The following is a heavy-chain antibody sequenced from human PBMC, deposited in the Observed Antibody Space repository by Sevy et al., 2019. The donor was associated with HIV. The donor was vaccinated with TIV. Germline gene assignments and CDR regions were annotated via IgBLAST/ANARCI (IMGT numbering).Heavy chain of an antibody. CDR2: PWNDGSDK. CDR1: GFTFSNYG. D-gene: IGHD4-17*01. V-gene: IGHV3-33*01. J-gene: IGHJ4*02. Sequence: GGSLRLSCAASGFTFSNYGMHWVRRAPDKGLEWVADPWNDGSDKYYADSVKGRFTISKDNSKNTLFLQMNSLRAEDTAVYYCARYGDYGDYEGYWGQGTLVTVSS. CDR3: ARYGDYGDYEGY.